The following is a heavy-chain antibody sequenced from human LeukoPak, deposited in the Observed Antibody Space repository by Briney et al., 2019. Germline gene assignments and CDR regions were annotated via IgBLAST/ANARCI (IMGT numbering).Heavy chain of an antibody. CDR3: ARGDYIRGNIHYNAEYFQH. J-gene: IGHJ1*01. CDR2: IFFGGNT. V-gene: IGHV4-59*01. CDR1: NDSIGSYN. D-gene: IGHD3-16*01. Sequence: PSETLSLSCTVPNDSIGSYNRSWIRQPPRKRPEWSGYIFFGGNTHFNPSLKSRSTMSLDTSMRQFFLRLTSVSAADSAVYFCARGDYIRGNIHYNAEYFQHWGQGIPVTVSS.